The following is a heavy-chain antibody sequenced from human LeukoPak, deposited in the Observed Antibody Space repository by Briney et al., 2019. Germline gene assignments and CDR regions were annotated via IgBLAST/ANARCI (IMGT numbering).Heavy chain of an antibody. D-gene: IGHD3-22*01. CDR3: AKDLYYYDSSGYFPTHDAFDI. V-gene: IGHV3-23*01. CDR2: ISGGGGST. J-gene: IGHJ3*02. CDR1: GFTFSSYG. Sequence: PGGSLRLSCAASGFTFSSYGMSWVRQAPGKGLEWVSAISGGGGSTYYADSVKGRFTISRDNSKNTLYLQMNSLRAEDTAVYYCAKDLYYYDSSGYFPTHDAFDIWGQGTMVTVSS.